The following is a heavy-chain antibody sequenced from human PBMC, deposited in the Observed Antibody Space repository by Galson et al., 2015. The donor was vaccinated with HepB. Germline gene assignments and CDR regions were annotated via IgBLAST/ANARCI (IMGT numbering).Heavy chain of an antibody. CDR2: IDWDDDK. CDR1: GFSLSTSEMC. CDR3: ARRVASTRAFDF. V-gene: IGHV2-70*11. J-gene: IGHJ5*01. Sequence: PALVKPTQTLTLTCTFSGFSLSTSEMCVSWIRQPPGKALEWLARIDWDDDKYYSTSLRTRLTISRDTSKNQVVLTMTNMDPLDTATYYCARRVASTRAFDFWGQGALVTVSS. D-gene: IGHD6-19*01.